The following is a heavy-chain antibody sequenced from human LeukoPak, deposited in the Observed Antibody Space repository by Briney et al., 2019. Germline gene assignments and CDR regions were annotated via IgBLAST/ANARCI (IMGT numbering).Heavy chain of an antibody. V-gene: IGHV4-34*01. CDR2: INHSGST. Sequence: SETLSLTCAVYGGSFSGYYWSWIRQPPGKGLEWIGEINHSGSTNYNPSLKSRVTISVDTSKNQFSLKLSSVTAADTAAYYCARQAFIPSYYYYYYGMDVWGQGTTVTVSS. D-gene: IGHD3-16*01. J-gene: IGHJ6*02. CDR3: ARQAFIPSYYYYYYGMDV. CDR1: GGSFSGYY.